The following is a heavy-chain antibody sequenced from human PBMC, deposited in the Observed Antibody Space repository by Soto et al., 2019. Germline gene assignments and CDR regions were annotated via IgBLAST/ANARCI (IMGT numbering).Heavy chain of an antibody. CDR1: EFTFSTYE. V-gene: IGHV3-48*03. D-gene: IGHD5-12*01. CDR2: ISSSGYTM. CDR3: ARGAGSGYDPTYNWFDP. J-gene: IGHJ5*02. Sequence: GGSLRLSCAASEFTFSTYEMNWVRQAPGKGLEWLSYISSSGYTMYYADSVKGRFTISRDNAKNSLFLQMNSLRAEDTAIYYCARGAGSGYDPTYNWFDPWGQGTLVTVSS.